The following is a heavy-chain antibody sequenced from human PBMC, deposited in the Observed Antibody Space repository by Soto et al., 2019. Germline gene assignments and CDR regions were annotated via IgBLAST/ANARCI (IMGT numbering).Heavy chain of an antibody. CDR1: GFTFDDYA. D-gene: IGHD3-22*01. CDR3: AKDREIVVITSGGMDV. CDR2: ISWNSGSI. J-gene: IGHJ6*02. V-gene: IGHV3-9*01. Sequence: DVQLVESGGGLVQPGRSLRLSCAASGFTFDDYAMHWVRQAPGKGLEWVSGISWNSGSIGYADSVKGRFTISRDNAKNSLYLQMNSLRAEDTALYYCAKDREIVVITSGGMDVWGQGTTVTVSS.